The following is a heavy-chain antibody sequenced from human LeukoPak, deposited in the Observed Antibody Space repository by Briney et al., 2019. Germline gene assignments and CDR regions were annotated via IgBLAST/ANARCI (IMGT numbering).Heavy chain of an antibody. J-gene: IGHJ6*03. CDR3: ARRLGYSYGNYYYYYMDV. V-gene: IGHV5-51*01. CDR1: GYSFTNYW. CDR2: IYPGDSDT. Sequence: GESLKISCKGSGYSFTNYWIGWVRQMPGKGLEWMGIIYPGDSDTRYSPSFQGQVTISADKSISTAYLQWSSLKASDTAMYYCARRLGYSYGNYYYYYMDVWGKGTTVTVSS. D-gene: IGHD5-18*01.